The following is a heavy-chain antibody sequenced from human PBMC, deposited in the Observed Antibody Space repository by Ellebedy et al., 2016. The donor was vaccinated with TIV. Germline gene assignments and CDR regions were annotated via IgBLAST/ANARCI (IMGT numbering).Heavy chain of an antibody. V-gene: IGHV3-30*04. Sequence: GESLKISCAASGFTFSDHAMHWVRQAPGKGLEWVAIISYDGSNKYYTDSMKGRFTISRDNSKNTLFLQMNSLRAEDTAVYYCARDGGGIVGATGGYYYYYMDVWGKGTTVTVSS. D-gene: IGHD1-26*01. J-gene: IGHJ6*03. CDR3: ARDGGGIVGATGGYYYYYMDV. CDR2: ISYDGSNK. CDR1: GFTFSDHA.